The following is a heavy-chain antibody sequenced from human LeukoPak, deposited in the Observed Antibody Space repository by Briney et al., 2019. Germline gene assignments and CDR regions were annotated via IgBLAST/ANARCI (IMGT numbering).Heavy chain of an antibody. Sequence: ASVKVSSKASGYTFTIYDINWVRQATGPGPEWMGWMNPNSGNTGYAQKFQGRVTMTRNTSISTAYMELSSLRSEDTAVYYCVRAGYYGSGTDYWGQGTLVTVSS. J-gene: IGHJ4*02. D-gene: IGHD3-10*01. V-gene: IGHV1-8*01. CDR1: GYTFTIYD. CDR3: VRAGYYGSGTDY. CDR2: MNPNSGNT.